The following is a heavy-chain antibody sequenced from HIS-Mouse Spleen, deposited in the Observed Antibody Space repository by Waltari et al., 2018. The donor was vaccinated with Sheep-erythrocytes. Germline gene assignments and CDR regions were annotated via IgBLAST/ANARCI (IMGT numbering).Heavy chain of an antibody. CDR3: ARVASGATFDY. D-gene: IGHD1-26*01. J-gene: IGHJ4*02. CDR2: ISSSRSYI. Sequence: EVQLVESGGGLVKPGGSLRLSCAASGFTFSSYSMNWVRQAPGKGLEWVSCISSSRSYIYYADSVKGRFTISRDNAKNSLYLQMNSLRAEDTAVYYCARVASGATFDYWGQGTLVTVSS. V-gene: IGHV3-21*05. CDR1: GFTFSSYS.